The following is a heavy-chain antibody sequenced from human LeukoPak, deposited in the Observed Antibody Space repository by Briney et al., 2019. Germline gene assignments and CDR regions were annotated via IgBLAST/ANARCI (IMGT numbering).Heavy chain of an antibody. J-gene: IGHJ6*03. D-gene: IGHD6-13*01. V-gene: IGHV1-46*01. CDR3: AKDGEGSSWYHTYPYYYYMDV. CDR2: INPSGGGT. CDR1: GYTFTSYY. Sequence: ASVKVSCKASGYTFTSYYMHWVRQAPGQGLEWMGIINPSGGGTSYAQKFQGRITVTRDTSTSTVYMELSSLRSEDTAVYYCAKDGEGSSWYHTYPYYYYMDVWGKGTTVTVSS.